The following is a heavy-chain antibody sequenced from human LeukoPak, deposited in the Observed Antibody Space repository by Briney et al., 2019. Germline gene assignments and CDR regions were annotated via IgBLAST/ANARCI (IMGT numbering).Heavy chain of an antibody. Sequence: GGFLRLSCAASGFTFDDFAMHWVRQAPGKGLEWVSGISWNSGSIGYVDSVKGRFTISRDNAKNSLYLQMNSLRAEDTALYYCAKDIIPGEPAGVAFDIWGQGTMVTVSS. CDR2: ISWNSGSI. J-gene: IGHJ3*02. V-gene: IGHV3-9*01. CDR3: AKDIIPGEPAGVAFDI. D-gene: IGHD3-16*01. CDR1: GFTFDDFA.